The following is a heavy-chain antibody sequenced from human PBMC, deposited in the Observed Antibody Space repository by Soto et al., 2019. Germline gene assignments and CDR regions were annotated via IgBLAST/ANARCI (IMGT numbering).Heavy chain of an antibody. CDR1: GYTFTSYD. CDR2: MNPNSGNT. J-gene: IGHJ4*02. Sequence: QVPLVQSGAEVKKPGASVKVSCKASGYTFTSYDINWVRQATGQGIEWMGWMNPNSGNTGYAQKFQGRVTMTRNTSISTAYRERSSLRSKDTAVYYCASGGYCSGGSCYPAPFDYWGQGTLDTVFS. CDR3: ASGGYCSGGSCYPAPFDY. D-gene: IGHD2-15*01. V-gene: IGHV1-8*01.